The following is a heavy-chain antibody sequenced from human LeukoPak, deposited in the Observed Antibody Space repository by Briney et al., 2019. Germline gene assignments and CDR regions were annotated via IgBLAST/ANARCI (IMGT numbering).Heavy chain of an antibody. CDR2: ISGSGGST. CDR3: AKGVRDSSSWYYFDY. CDR1: GFTFSSYA. D-gene: IGHD6-13*01. J-gene: IGHJ4*02. Sequence: GGSLRLSCAASGFTFSSYAMSWVRQAPGKGLEWVSAISGSGGSTYYADSVKGRFTISRDNSKNTLYLQMNSLRAEDTAIYYCAKGVRDSSSWYYFDYWGQGTLVTVSS. V-gene: IGHV3-23*01.